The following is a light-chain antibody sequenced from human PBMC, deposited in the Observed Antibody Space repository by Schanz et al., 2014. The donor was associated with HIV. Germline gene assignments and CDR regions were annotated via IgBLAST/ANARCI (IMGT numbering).Light chain of an antibody. J-gene: IGKJ1*01. CDR3: QQYYSYPRT. Sequence: DIQMTQSPSSLSASVGDRVTITCQASQDISNYLNWYQQKPGKAPKLLIYDASNLETGVPSRFSGSGSGTDFTFTISSLQPEDFATYYCQQYYSYPRTFGQGTKVEIK. CDR2: DAS. V-gene: IGKV1-33*01. CDR1: QDISNY.